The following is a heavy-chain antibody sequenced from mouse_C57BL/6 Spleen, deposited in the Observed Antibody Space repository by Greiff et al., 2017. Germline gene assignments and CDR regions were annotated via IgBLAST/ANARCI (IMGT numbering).Heavy chain of an antibody. CDR1: GYTFTSYW. CDR3: ARGVFDY. Sequence: QVQLQLPGAELVMPGASVKLSCKASGYTFTSYWMHWVKQRPGQGLEWIGEIDPSDSYTNYNQKFKGKSTLTVEKSSSTAYMQLSSLTSEDSAVYYCARGVFDYWGQGTTLTVSS. V-gene: IGHV1-69*01. J-gene: IGHJ2*01. CDR2: IDPSDSYT.